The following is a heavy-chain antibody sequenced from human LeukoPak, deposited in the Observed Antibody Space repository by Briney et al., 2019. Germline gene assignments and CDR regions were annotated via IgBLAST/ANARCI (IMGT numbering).Heavy chain of an antibody. Sequence: GGSLRLSCAASGFTFSSYSMDWVRQAPGKGLEWVSSISSSSSYIYYADSVKGRFTISRDNAKDSLYLQMNSLRAEDTAVYYCARDPRGYSGYDPYYFDYWGQGTLVTVSS. D-gene: IGHD5-12*01. CDR1: GFTFSSYS. V-gene: IGHV3-21*01. J-gene: IGHJ4*02. CDR3: ARDPRGYSGYDPYYFDY. CDR2: ISSSSSYI.